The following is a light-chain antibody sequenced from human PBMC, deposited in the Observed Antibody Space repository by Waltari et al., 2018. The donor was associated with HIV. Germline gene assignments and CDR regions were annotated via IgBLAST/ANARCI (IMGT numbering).Light chain of an antibody. CDR3: QQSFSGLT. J-gene: IGKJ3*01. CDR2: AAS. CDR1: QSISVY. V-gene: IGKV1-39*01. Sequence: DIQMTQSPPSLSASLGDRVIITCRASQSISVYLNWYQQKPGRAPKLLIYAASSLHTGVPPRFSASGYGTEFTLTINSLQPEDFATYYCQQSFSGLTFGPGTKVDV.